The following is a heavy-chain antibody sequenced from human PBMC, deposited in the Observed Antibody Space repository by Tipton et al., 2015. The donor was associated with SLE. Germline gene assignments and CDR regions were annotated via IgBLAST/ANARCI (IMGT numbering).Heavy chain of an antibody. J-gene: IGHJ6*02. CDR2: IYYSGST. D-gene: IGHD2-21*02. CDR3: ARGMVTWRGAIIGVDV. Sequence: TLSLTCTVSGGSISSYFWSWIRQPPGKGLEWIGYIYYSGSTNYNPSLKSRVTISVDPAKNQFSLKLTSVTAPDTAVYYCARGMVTWRGAIIGVDVWGQGTTVNVSS. CDR1: GGSISSYF. V-gene: IGHV4-59*08.